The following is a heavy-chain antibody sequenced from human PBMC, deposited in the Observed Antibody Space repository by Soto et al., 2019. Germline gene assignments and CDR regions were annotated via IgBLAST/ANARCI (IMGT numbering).Heavy chain of an antibody. CDR3: ARVGGSSSAVGY. CDR1: GFTFSSYA. Sequence: QVQLVESGGGVVQPGRSLRLSCAASGFTFSSYAMHWVRQAPGKGLEWVAVISYDGSNKYYADSVKGRFTISRDNSKNTLYLQMNSLRAEDTAVYYCARVGGSSSAVGYWGKGTLVTVSS. V-gene: IGHV3-30-3*01. CDR2: ISYDGSNK. D-gene: IGHD6-6*01. J-gene: IGHJ4*02.